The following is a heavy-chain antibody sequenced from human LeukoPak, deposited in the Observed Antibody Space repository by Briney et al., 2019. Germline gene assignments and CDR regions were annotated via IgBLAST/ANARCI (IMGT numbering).Heavy chain of an antibody. CDR3: ARLRGSYLQGLLDN. Sequence: ASVKVSCKASGGTFNGRSIIWVRQAPGQGLEWLGGIIPVDGTTNYAQKFQGRVTMNADESTGTAYMELRNLRSEDTAVYYCARLRGSYLQGLLDNWGQGTLVTVFS. J-gene: IGHJ4*02. V-gene: IGHV1-69*13. D-gene: IGHD1-26*01. CDR1: GGTFNGRS. CDR2: IIPVDGTT.